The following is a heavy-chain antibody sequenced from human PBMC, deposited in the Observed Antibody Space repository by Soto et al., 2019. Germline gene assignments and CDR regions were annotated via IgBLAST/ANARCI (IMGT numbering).Heavy chain of an antibody. D-gene: IGHD3-22*01. V-gene: IGHV4-39*01. CDR3: VRHHPLHYDSSGYFDS. CDR2: MFHSGRT. J-gene: IGHJ5*01. Sequence: PSETLSLTCRVSGGSITSSNDYWGWIRQSPGKGLEWLGSMFHSGRTYHNPSLKSRVSISVDTSSNLFSLQLNSVTAADTALYFCVRHHPLHYDSSGYFDSWGQGVLVTVSS. CDR1: GGSITSSNDY.